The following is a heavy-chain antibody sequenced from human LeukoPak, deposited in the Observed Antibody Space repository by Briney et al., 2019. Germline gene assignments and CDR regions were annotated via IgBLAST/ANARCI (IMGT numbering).Heavy chain of an antibody. CDR2: INHSGST. V-gene: IGHV4-34*01. CDR3: ARLSPQTGYYPDFDY. J-gene: IGHJ4*02. D-gene: IGHD3-22*01. Sequence: SETLSLTCAVYGGSFSGYYWSWIRQPPGKGLEWIGEINHSGSTNYNPSLKSRVTISVDTSKNQFSLKLSSVTAADTAVYYCARLSPQTGYYPDFDYWGQGTLVTVSS. CDR1: GGSFSGYY.